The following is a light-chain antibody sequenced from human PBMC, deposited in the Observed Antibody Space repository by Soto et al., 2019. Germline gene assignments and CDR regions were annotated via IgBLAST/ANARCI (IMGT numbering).Light chain of an antibody. CDR1: SSNIGSNT. J-gene: IGLJ3*02. Sequence: QLVLTQPPSASGTPVQRVTISCSGSSSNIGSNTVNWYQQLPGTAPKRLIYSNNQRPSGVPDRFSGSKFGTSASLAISGLLAEDEADYYCAAWDDSLNAWVFGGGTKLTVL. CDR3: AAWDDSLNAWV. V-gene: IGLV1-44*01. CDR2: SNN.